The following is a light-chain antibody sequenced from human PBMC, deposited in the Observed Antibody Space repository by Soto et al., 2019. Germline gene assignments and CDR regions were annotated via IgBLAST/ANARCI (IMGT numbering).Light chain of an antibody. J-gene: IGLJ2*01. CDR1: SSNIGAGYD. CDR2: GNS. CDR3: QAYDSSPHVV. Sequence: QSVLTQPPSVSGAPGQRVTISCTGSSSNIGAGYDVHWYQQLPGTAPKLLIYGNSNRPSGVPDRVSGSKSGTSASLAITRLQAEDEADYYCQAYDSSPHVVFGGGTKLTVL. V-gene: IGLV1-40*01.